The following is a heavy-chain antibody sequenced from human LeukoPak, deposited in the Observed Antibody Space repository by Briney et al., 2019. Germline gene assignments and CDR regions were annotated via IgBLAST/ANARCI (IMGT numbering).Heavy chain of an antibody. CDR1: GYSFISYW. CDR2: IYPGDSDT. J-gene: IGHJ5*02. Sequence: GESLKISCKGSGYSFISYWIGWVSQMPGKGLEWMGIIYPGDSDTRYSPSFQGQVTISADKSISTAYLQWSSLKASDIAMYYCARLGQQLMIGVWFDPWGQGTLVTVSS. CDR3: ARLGQQLMIGVWFDP. D-gene: IGHD6-13*01. V-gene: IGHV5-51*01.